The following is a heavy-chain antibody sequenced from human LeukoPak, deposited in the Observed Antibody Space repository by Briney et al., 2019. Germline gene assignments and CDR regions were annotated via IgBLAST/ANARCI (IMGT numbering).Heavy chain of an antibody. CDR3: ARSHGVSRAFDI. D-gene: IGHD3-16*01. V-gene: IGHV4-59*01. CDR2: IYYSGST. CDR1: GGSISSYY. J-gene: IGHJ3*02. Sequence: PSETLSLTCTVSGGSISSYYWSWIRQPPGKGLEWIGYIYYSGSTNYNPSLKSRVTISVDTSKNQFSLKLSSVTAADTAVYYCARSHGVSRAFDIWGQGTMVTVSS.